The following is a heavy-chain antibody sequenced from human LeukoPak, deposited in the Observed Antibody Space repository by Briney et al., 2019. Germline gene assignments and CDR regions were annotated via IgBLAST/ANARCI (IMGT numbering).Heavy chain of an antibody. J-gene: IGHJ4*02. CDR1: GYCCTSYW. D-gene: IGHD6-19*01. CDR2: IDPSDSYT. CDR3: ARLVYSSGWYRLGDY. V-gene: IGHV5-10-1*01. Sequence: KPGDSLKICCKGSGYCCTSYWISWVREMAEKGQEWMGRIDPSDSYTNYSPSSQDHVTISADKSISTASLPWSSLKASDTAMYYCARLVYSSGWYRLGDYWGQGTLVTVSS.